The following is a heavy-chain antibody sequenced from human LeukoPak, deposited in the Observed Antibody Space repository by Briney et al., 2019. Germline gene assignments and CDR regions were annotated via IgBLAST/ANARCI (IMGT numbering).Heavy chain of an antibody. CDR2: IGGSGSST. CDR3: ATGSGT. V-gene: IGHV3-23*01. J-gene: IGHJ5*02. CDR1: GFTFNDYA. Sequence: GGSLRLSCAASGFTFNDYAMSRVRQAPGKGLEWVSAIGGSGSSTYYTDSVKGRFTISRDNSKNTLYLQMNSLRAEDTAVYYCATGSGTWGQGTRVTVSS.